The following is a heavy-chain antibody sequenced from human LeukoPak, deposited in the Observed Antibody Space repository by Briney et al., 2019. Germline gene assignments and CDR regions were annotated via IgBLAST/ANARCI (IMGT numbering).Heavy chain of an antibody. J-gene: IGHJ4*02. D-gene: IGHD3-22*01. CDR2: ISSKAHGETT. CDR1: GFALGDYA. CDR3: TRSRGYYDSSGYYSSPIDF. Sequence: GGPLRLSCTASGFALGDYAMSWVRKAPGKGLEWLGFISSKAHGETTESAASVKGRFTSSRDDSKSKAYLQMNSLKTNDTAVYYCTRSRGYYDSSGYYSSPIDFGGQGTLVTVSS. V-gene: IGHV3-49*04.